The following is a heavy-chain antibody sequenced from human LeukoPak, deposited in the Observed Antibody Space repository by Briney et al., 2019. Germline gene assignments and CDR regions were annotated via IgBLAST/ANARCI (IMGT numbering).Heavy chain of an antibody. D-gene: IGHD2-2*01. CDR1: GFTFSSHW. J-gene: IGHJ4*02. Sequence: GGSLRLSCAASGFTFSSHWVTWVRQAPGKGLEWVANIKEDGSRKNYVDSVKGRFTISRDNPKNSLYLQMNSLRAEDTAVYYCAKGVVPAAENDYWGQGTLVTVSS. V-gene: IGHV3-7*03. CDR3: AKGVVPAAENDY. CDR2: IKEDGSRK.